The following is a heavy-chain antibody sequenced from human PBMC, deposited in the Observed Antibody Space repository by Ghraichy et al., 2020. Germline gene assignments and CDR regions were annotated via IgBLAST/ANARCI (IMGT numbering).Heavy chain of an antibody. V-gene: IGHV2-5*02. CDR2: IYWDDDK. J-gene: IGHJ4*02. CDR1: GFSLSTSGVG. CDR3: AHRTVLSPRFDY. D-gene: IGHD2-8*01. Sequence: QTLSLTCTFSGFSLSTSGVGVGWIRPPPGKALEWLELIYWDDDKRYSPSLKSRLTITKDTSKNQVVLTMTNMDPVDTATYYCAHRTVLSPRFDYWGQGTLVTVSS.